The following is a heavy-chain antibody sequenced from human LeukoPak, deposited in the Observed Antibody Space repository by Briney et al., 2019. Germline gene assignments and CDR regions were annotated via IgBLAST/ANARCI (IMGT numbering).Heavy chain of an antibody. Sequence: GASVKVSCKASGYTFTGYYMHWVRQAPGQGLEWMGIINPSGGSTSYAQKFQGRVTMTRDMSTSTVYMELSSLRSEDTAVYYCARVEDSSGYFPSWYSYWGQGTLVTVSS. CDR3: ARVEDSSGYFPSWYSY. J-gene: IGHJ4*02. CDR1: GYTFTGYY. D-gene: IGHD3-22*01. V-gene: IGHV1-46*01. CDR2: INPSGGST.